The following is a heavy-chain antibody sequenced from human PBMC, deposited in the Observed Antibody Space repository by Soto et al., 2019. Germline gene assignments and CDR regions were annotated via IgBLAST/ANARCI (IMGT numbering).Heavy chain of an antibody. J-gene: IGHJ4*02. D-gene: IGHD2-2*01. CDR2: IFYSGST. CDR3: AGRTSTRTGDFVY. CDR1: RGFIRSYY. Sequence: SETLSLTCTVSRGFIRSYYWGWIRQPPGKRLEWIGNIFYSGSTDYNPSLSSRVTISVDTSQNQFSLNLDSVTTADTAVYYCAGRTSTRTGDFVYWGQGTLVTVSS. V-gene: IGHV4-59*01.